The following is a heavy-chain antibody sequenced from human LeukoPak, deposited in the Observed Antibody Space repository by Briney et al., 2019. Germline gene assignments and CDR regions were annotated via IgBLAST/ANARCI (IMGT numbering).Heavy chain of an antibody. J-gene: IGHJ5*02. V-gene: IGHV4-30-2*01. CDR1: GGSISSGGYS. CDR2: IYHSVST. Sequence: SETLSLTCAVSGGSISSGGYSWSWIRQPPGKGLEWIGYIYHSVSTYYNSSLKSRVTISVDRSKNQFSLKLSSVTAADTAVYYCARGQDWFDPWGQGTLVTVSS. CDR3: ARGQDWFDP.